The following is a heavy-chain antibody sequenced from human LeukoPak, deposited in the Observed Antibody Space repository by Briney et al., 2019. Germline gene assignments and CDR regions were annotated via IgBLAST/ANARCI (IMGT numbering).Heavy chain of an antibody. D-gene: IGHD1-26*01. CDR3: ARYSFLGGGYYNYYFDY. CDR1: GYTLTELS. Sequence: ASVKVSCKVSGYTLTELSMHWVRQAPGKGLEWMGGFDPEDGETIYAQKFQGRVTMTEDTSTDTAYMELSSLRSEDTAVYYCARYSFLGGGYYNYYFDYWGQGSLVAVSS. V-gene: IGHV1-24*01. J-gene: IGHJ4*02. CDR2: FDPEDGET.